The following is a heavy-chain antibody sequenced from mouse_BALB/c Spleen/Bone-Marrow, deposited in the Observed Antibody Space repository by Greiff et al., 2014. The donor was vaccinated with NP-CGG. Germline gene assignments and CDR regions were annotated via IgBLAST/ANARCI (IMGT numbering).Heavy chain of an antibody. V-gene: IGHV4-1*02. J-gene: IGHJ3*01. Sequence: DVKLQESGGGLVQPGGSLKLSCAASGFDFSGYWMTWVRQAPGKGLEWIGEINPNSRTINYKPSLKEKFIMSRDNAKNTLYLQMSKVRPEDTALYYCARNGYYGWMTYWGQGTLVTVSA. D-gene: IGHD1-2*01. CDR3: ARNGYYGWMTY. CDR2: INPNSRTI. CDR1: GFDFSGYW.